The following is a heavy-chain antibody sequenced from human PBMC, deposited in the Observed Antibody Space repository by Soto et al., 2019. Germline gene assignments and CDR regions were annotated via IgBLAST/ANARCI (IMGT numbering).Heavy chain of an antibody. CDR2: ITVSGDYT. J-gene: IGHJ4*02. CDR3: AKARYYDSTGYLYYFDY. Sequence: GGSLRLSCAASGFTFSNYAISWVRQAPGKGLEWVSSITVSGDYTYYADSVKGRFTISRDNSKNTLYLQMNSLRAEDTAVYYCAKARYYDSTGYLYYFDYWGQGTLVTVSS. V-gene: IGHV3-23*01. D-gene: IGHD3-22*01. CDR1: GFTFSNYA.